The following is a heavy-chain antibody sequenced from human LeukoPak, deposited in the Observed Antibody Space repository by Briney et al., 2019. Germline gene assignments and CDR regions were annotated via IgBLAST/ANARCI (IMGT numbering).Heavy chain of an antibody. Sequence: ASVKVSCKASGYTFTNYGISWVRQAPGQGLEWMGWISGYNANTNYVQKFQGRVTMTTDTSTHTAYMELRSLRSDDTAVYYCARGSHRLYDYVWGTYESKDYWGQGTLVTVSS. V-gene: IGHV1-18*01. CDR1: GYTFTNYG. CDR2: ISGYNANT. CDR3: ARGSHRLYDYVWGTYESKDY. J-gene: IGHJ4*02. D-gene: IGHD3-16*01.